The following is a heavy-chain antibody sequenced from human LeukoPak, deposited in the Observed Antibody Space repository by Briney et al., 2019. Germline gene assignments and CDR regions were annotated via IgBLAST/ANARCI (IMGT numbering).Heavy chain of an antibody. Sequence: GGSLRLSCAASGFTFSSYGMHWVRQAPGKGLEWVAVISYDGSNKYYADSVKGRFAISRDNSRNTLYLQMNSLRAEDTAVYYCAKDRGSSWQYYYGIDVWGQGTTVTVSS. J-gene: IGHJ6*02. CDR2: ISYDGSNK. CDR3: AKDRGSSWQYYYGIDV. V-gene: IGHV3-30*18. CDR1: GFTFSSYG. D-gene: IGHD6-13*01.